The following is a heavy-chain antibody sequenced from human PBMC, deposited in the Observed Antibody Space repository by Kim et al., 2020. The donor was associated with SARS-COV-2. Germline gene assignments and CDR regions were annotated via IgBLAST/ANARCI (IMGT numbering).Heavy chain of an antibody. V-gene: IGHV4-31*03. D-gene: IGHD3-3*01. J-gene: IGHJ5*02. CDR3: ARGIDYDFWSGYYSNWFDP. CDR2: IYYSGST. CDR1: GGSISSGGYY. Sequence: SETLSLTCTVSGGSISSGGYYWSWIRQHPGKGLEWIGYIYYSGSTYYNPSLKSRVTISVDTSKNQFSLKLSSVTAADTAVYYCARGIDYDFWSGYYSNWFDPWGQGTLVTVSS.